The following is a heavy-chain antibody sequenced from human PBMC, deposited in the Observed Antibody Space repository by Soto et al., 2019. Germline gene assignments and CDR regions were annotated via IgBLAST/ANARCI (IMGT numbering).Heavy chain of an antibody. D-gene: IGHD2-15*01. CDR1: GGSFSGYY. J-gene: IGHJ4*02. V-gene: IGHV4-34*01. CDR2: INHSGST. CDR3: AGGRFLDY. Sequence: QVQLQQWGAGLLKPSETLSLTCAVYGGSFSGYYWSWIRQPPGKGLEWIGEINHSGSTNYNPSLKSRVTIQLDTSKNQFSRKPGSVTAADTAVYYCAGGRFLDYWGQGTLVTASS.